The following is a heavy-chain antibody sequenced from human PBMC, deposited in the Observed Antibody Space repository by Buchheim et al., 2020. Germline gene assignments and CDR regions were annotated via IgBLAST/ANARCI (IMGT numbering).Heavy chain of an antibody. CDR2: INHSGST. J-gene: IGHJ6*02. D-gene: IGHD4-11*01. CDR3: ARDYSNTTWMYYYYYYGMDV. V-gene: IGHV4-34*01. Sequence: QVQLQQWGAGLLKPSETLSLTCAVYGGSFSGYYWSWIRQPPGKGLEWIGEINHSGSTNYNPSLQSRVTISVDTSKNQFSLKLSSVTAADTAVYYCARDYSNTTWMYYYYYYGMDVWGQGTT. CDR1: GGSFSGYY.